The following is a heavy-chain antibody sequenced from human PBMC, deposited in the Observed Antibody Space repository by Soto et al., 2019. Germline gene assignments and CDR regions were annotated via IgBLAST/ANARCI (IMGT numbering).Heavy chain of an antibody. V-gene: IGHV3-23*01. Sequence: GGSLRLSCAASGFTFSSYAMSWVRQAPGKGLEWVSAISGSGGSTYYADSVKGRFTISRDNSKNTLYLQMNSLRAEDTAVYYCATAGRRSSSSYYYSGMDVWGQGTTVTVSS. D-gene: IGHD6-6*01. CDR2: ISGSGGST. CDR1: GFTFSSYA. CDR3: ATAGRRSSSSYYYSGMDV. J-gene: IGHJ6*02.